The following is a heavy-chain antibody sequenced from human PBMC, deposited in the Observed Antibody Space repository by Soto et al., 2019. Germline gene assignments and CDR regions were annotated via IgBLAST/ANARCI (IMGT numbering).Heavy chain of an antibody. Sequence: PSETLSLTSAVYGGSFSGFYWSWIRQPPGKGLEWIGEINHSGSTNYNPSLKSRVTISVDTSKNQFSLKLSSVTAADTAVYYCARESPYYDFWSGYFTFDYWGQGTLVTVSS. CDR2: INHSGST. CDR1: GGSFSGFY. V-gene: IGHV4-34*01. D-gene: IGHD3-3*01. J-gene: IGHJ4*02. CDR3: ARESPYYDFWSGYFTFDY.